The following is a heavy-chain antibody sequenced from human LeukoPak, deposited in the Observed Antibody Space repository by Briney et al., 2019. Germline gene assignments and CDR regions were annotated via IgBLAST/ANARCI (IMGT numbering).Heavy chain of an antibody. CDR1: GGTFSSYA. J-gene: IGHJ4*02. CDR3: ARIYDSSGYAFDY. Sequence: SVKLSCKACGGTFSSYAISWVRQAPGQGLEWMGRIIPILGIANYAQKFQGRVTITADKSTSTAYMELSSLRSEDTAVYYCARIYDSSGYAFDYWGQGTLVTVSS. V-gene: IGHV1-69*04. CDR2: IIPILGIA. D-gene: IGHD3-22*01.